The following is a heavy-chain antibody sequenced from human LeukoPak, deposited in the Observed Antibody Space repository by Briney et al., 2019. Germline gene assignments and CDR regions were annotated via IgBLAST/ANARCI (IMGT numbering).Heavy chain of an antibody. Sequence: SETLSLTCTVSGGSFGRYYWTWIRQSPGKGLEWIGSIYYSGSTYYNPSLKSRVTISVDTSKNQFSLKLSSVTAADTAVYYCARASPDWSFDYWGQGTLVTVSS. CDR3: ARASPDWSFDY. V-gene: IGHV4-59*12. J-gene: IGHJ4*02. D-gene: IGHD3-9*01. CDR1: GGSFGRYY. CDR2: IYYSGST.